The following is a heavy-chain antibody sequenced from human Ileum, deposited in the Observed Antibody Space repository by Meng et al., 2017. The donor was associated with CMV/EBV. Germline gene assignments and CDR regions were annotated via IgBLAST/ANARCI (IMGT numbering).Heavy chain of an antibody. CDR3: ARNARGSGY. J-gene: IGHJ4*02. CDR2: IKQDGSDK. D-gene: IGHD3-10*01. V-gene: IGHV3-7*01. Sequence: LSCAASGFTFSTSWMTWVRQAPGKGLEWVANIKQDGSDKYYVDSVKGRFTISRDNAKNSLFLQMNSLRAEDTAMYYCARNARGSGYWGQGTLVTVSS. CDR1: GFTFSTSW.